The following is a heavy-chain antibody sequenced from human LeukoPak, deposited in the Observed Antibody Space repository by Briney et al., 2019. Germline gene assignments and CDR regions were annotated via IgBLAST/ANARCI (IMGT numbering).Heavy chain of an antibody. CDR1: GFTFDDYA. CDR2: ISWNSGSI. J-gene: IGHJ5*02. CDR3: AKDGQWLTQGGWFDP. Sequence: PGGSLRLSCAASGFTFDDYAMHWVRQAPGKGLEWVSGISWNSGSIGYADSVKGRFTISRDNAKNSLYLQMNSLRTEDTALYYCAKDGQWLTQGGWFDPWGQGTLVTVSS. D-gene: IGHD6-19*01. V-gene: IGHV3-9*01.